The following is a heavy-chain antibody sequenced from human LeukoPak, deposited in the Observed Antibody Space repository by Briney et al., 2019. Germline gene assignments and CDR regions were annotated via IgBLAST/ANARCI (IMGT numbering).Heavy chain of an antibody. Sequence: PGGSLRLSCAASGFTFSSYWMSWVRQAPGKGLEWVANIKQDESEKYYVDSVKGRFTISRDNAKNSLYLQMNSLRAEDTAVYYCAREGSSWYWSYYYYGMDVWGKGTTVTVSS. CDR3: AREGSSWYWSYYYYGMDV. V-gene: IGHV3-7*03. D-gene: IGHD6-13*01. J-gene: IGHJ6*04. CDR2: IKQDESEK. CDR1: GFTFSSYW.